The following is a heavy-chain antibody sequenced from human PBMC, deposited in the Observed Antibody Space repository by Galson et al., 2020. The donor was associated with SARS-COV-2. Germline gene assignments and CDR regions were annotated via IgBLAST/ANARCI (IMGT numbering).Heavy chain of an antibody. Sequence: SETLSLTCAVSGGSISSGIYPWSWIRQPPGKDLEWIGYIYLSGSTYYNPSLKSRVTISLDTSKNQFSLNLTSVTAADTAVYYCARGLPGAFDIWGRGTMVTVSS. CDR2: IYLSGST. CDR3: ARGLPGAFDI. J-gene: IGHJ3*02. V-gene: IGHV4-30-2*01. CDR1: GGSISSGIYP.